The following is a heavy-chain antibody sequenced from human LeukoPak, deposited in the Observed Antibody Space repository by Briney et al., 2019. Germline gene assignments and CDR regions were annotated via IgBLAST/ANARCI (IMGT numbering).Heavy chain of an antibody. V-gene: IGHV1-69*13. Sequence: ASVKVSCKASGGTFSSYAISWVRQAPGQGLEWMGGIIPIFGTANYTQKFQGRVTITADESTSTAYMELSSLRSEDTAVYYCARELPLDYYGMDVWGQGTTVTVSS. CDR3: ARELPLDYYGMDV. CDR2: IIPIFGTA. D-gene: IGHD2-21*02. CDR1: GGTFSSYA. J-gene: IGHJ6*02.